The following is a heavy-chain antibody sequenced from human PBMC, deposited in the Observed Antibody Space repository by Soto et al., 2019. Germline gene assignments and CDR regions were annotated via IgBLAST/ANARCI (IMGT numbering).Heavy chain of an antibody. D-gene: IGHD1-26*01. J-gene: IGHJ4*02. CDR1: GFTFSTYA. CDR2: ISSSGTNT. V-gene: IGHV3-23*01. Sequence: GGSLRLSCAGSGFTFSTYAMSWVRQAPGKGLEWVSGISSSGTNTYYTDSVKGRFTISRDNSKNTLYLQMSTLRADDTAVFYCALRKTGSFFDYWGQGTLVTVSS. CDR3: ALRKTGSFFDY.